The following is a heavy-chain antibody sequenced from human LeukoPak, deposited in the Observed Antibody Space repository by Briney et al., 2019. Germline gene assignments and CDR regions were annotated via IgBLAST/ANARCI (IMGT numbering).Heavy chain of an antibody. CDR1: GYTFTNYG. CDR2: ISAYNGNT. Sequence: ASVKVSCKASGYTFTNYGITWVRQAPGQGLEWMGWISAYNGNTNYAQKFQGRVTMTTGTSTSTAYMELRSLRSDDTAVYYCARDDVGRWFDPWGQGTLVTVSS. D-gene: IGHD2-15*01. V-gene: IGHV1-18*01. CDR3: ARDDVGRWFDP. J-gene: IGHJ5*02.